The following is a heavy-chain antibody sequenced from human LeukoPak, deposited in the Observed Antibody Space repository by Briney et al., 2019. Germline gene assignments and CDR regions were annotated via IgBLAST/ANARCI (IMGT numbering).Heavy chain of an antibody. D-gene: IGHD2-2*01. Sequence: SETLSLTCTVSGGSISSGGYYWSWIRQHPGKGLEWIGYIYYSGSTYYNPSLKSRVTISVDTSKNRFSLKLSSVTAADTAVYYCARDSGGELVVPAAGPMTTHNYFDYWGQGTLVTVSS. CDR2: IYYSGST. J-gene: IGHJ4*02. CDR3: ARDSGGELVVPAAGPMTTHNYFDY. V-gene: IGHV4-31*03. CDR1: GGSISSGGYY.